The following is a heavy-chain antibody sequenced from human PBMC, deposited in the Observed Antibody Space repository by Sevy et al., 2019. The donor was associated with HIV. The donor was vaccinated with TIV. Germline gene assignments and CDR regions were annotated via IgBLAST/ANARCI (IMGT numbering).Heavy chain of an antibody. J-gene: IGHJ4*02. Sequence: ASVKVSCKASGYTFTKYYIHWVRQAPGQGLEWMGIIYSEGGNTIYAQKFQGRVTIARDTSTSTVYMELSSLRLEDTAVYYCVREEDGGYFDYWGLGTLVTVSS. CDR2: IYSEGGNT. V-gene: IGHV1-46*01. CDR1: GYTFTKYY. CDR3: VREEDGGYFDY. D-gene: IGHD2-15*01.